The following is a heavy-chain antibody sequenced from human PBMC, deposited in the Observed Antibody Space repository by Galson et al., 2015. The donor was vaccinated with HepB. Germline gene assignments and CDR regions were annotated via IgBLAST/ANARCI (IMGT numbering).Heavy chain of an antibody. Sequence: SLRLSCAASGFAFSSSAMSWVRQAPGKGLEWVSTIGYNTYYADSVKGRFTISRDNSKNTLYLQMGSLGAEDTAFYYCARSPVSKSADWSHWGQGTLVTVSS. CDR2: IGYNT. J-gene: IGHJ4*02. D-gene: IGHD3-9*01. CDR1: GFAFSSSA. CDR3: ARSPVSKSADWSH. V-gene: IGHV3-23*01.